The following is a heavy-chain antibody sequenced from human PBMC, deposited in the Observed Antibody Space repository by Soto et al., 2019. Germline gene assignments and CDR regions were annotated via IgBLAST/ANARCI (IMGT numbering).Heavy chain of an antibody. V-gene: IGHV4-28*01. CDR1: GYSVTNVNW. Sequence: QVQLQESGPGLVKPSATLSLTCAVSGYSVTNVNWWAWFRQLPGKRLEWIGCIFHSGTTNYTPSLKSRVTMSGDTSKRQSSLKVAWLTADDTAVYYCARSPYADALDIWGQGTMVTVSS. CDR2: IFHSGTT. D-gene: IGHD2-2*01. J-gene: IGHJ3*02. CDR3: ARSPYADALDI.